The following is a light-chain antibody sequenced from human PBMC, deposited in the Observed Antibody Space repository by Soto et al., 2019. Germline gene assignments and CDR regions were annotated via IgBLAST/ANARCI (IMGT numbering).Light chain of an antibody. CDR1: QSVSSSY. V-gene: IGKV3-20*01. J-gene: IGKJ1*01. CDR3: QKYGSSPET. Sequence: EIVLTQSPGTLSLSPGERAKLSCRASQSVSSSYLAWYQQKLGQAPRLFIYVVSSSATGISDRFIGSGSGTDFTFTFFRLEPEDFEVYYCQKYGSSPETFAQGTKVDIK. CDR2: VVS.